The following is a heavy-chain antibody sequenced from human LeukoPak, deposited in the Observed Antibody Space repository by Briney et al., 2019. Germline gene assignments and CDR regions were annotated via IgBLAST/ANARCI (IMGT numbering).Heavy chain of an antibody. J-gene: IGHJ4*02. V-gene: IGHV4-39*01. CDR3: ARSKRRAARLFDY. CDR1: GNSISSSSYY. D-gene: IGHD6-6*01. CDR2: INYYGKT. Sequence: KPSETLSLTCAVSGNSISSSSYYWVWIRQPPGKGLEWIGSINYYGKTYYNPSVKSRVTISVDTSKNQFSLMVRSVTAADTAVYYCARSKRRAARLFDYWGQGTLVTVSS.